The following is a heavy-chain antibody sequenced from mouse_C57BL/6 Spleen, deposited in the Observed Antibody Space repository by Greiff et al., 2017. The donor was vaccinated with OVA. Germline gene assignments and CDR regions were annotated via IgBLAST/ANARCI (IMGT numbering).Heavy chain of an antibody. CDR3: AREGTGPWLAY. Sequence: QVQLQQPGTELVKPGASVKLSCKASGYTFTSYWMHWVKQRPGQGLEWIGYLNPSNGGPNYNEKFKCKATLTVDKSSSTAYMQLSSLTSEDSAVYYCAREGTGPWLAYWGQGTLVTVAA. CDR1: GYTFTSYW. J-gene: IGHJ3*01. V-gene: IGHV1-53*01. D-gene: IGHD4-1*01. CDR2: LNPSNGGP.